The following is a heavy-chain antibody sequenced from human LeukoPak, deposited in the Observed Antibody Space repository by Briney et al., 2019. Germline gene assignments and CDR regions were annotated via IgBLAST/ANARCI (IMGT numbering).Heavy chain of an antibody. J-gene: IGHJ5*02. CDR2: ISPYNGYT. Sequence: GASVKVSCKASGYRFTSDGITWVRQAPGQGLEWMGWISPYNGYTKYAENLQGRVTMTADTSTSTAFLELRYLRFDDTAVYYCARDYYVDYFRWFDPWGQGTLVTVSS. CDR3: ARDYYVDYFRWFDP. CDR1: GYRFTSDG. D-gene: IGHD3-10*02. V-gene: IGHV1-18*04.